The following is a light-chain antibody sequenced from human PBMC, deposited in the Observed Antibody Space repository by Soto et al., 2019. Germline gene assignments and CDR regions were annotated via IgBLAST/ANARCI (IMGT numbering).Light chain of an antibody. V-gene: IGKV1-9*01. J-gene: IGKJ2*01. CDR3: QQLQSYPFT. CDR1: QGIRSY. CDR2: GAS. Sequence: IQLTQSPSSLSASVGDRVTLTCRASQGIRSYLAWYQQKPGKAPKLLIYGASTLERGVPSRFSGSGSGAYFTLTISRLQTEDFATYYCQQLQSYPFTFGQGTKLEIK.